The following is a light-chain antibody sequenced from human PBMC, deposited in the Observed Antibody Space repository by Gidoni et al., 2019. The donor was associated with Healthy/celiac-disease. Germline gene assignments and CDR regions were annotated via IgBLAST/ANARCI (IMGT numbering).Light chain of an antibody. CDR2: DAS. CDR3: QQYDNLPIT. CDR1: HDISNY. J-gene: IGKJ5*01. Sequence: DIQMTQSPSSLSASVGDRVTITCQASHDISNYLNWYQQKPGKAPKLLIYDASNLETGVPSRFSGSGSGTDFTFTISSLQPEDIATYYCQQYDNLPITFGQXTRLEIK. V-gene: IGKV1-33*01.